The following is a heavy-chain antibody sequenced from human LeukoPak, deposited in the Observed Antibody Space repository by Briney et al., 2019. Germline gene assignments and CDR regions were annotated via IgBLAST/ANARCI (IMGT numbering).Heavy chain of an antibody. Sequence: PGRSLRLSCAASGFTFSSYGMHWVRQAPGKGLVWVSRIKTDGSSTSYADSVKGRFAISRDNAKNTLYLQMNSLRAEDTAVYYCARFRLAGEGEYYFDYWGQGTLVTVSS. J-gene: IGHJ4*02. CDR2: IKTDGSST. CDR3: ARFRLAGEGEYYFDY. V-gene: IGHV3-74*01. CDR1: GFTFSSYG. D-gene: IGHD7-27*01.